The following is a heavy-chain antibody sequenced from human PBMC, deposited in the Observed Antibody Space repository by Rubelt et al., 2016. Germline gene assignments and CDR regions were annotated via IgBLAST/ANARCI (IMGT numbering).Heavy chain of an antibody. Sequence: GKGLEWVANIKQDGSEKYYVDSVKGRFTISRDNSKNTLYLQMNSLRAEDTAVYYCARGGQGTMVRGEVLFDPWGQGTLVTVSS. CDR2: IKQDGSEK. D-gene: IGHD3-10*01. V-gene: IGHV3-7*01. CDR3: ARGGQGTMVRGEVLFDP. J-gene: IGHJ5*02.